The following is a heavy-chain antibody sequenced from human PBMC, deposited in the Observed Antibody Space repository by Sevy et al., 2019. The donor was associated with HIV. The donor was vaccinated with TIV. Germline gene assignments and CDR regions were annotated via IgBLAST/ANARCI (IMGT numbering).Heavy chain of an antibody. D-gene: IGHD3-16*02. CDR1: GFSFNGYA. Sequence: GGFLRLSCAASGFSFNGYAMHCVRQAPGKGLEWLAVISYDGSVKYYTESVKGRFTISRDNTKNTLFLQLNSLRPEDTAVYYCVREGRNYEYVWGTYHSGFRAQGTLVTVSS. CDR3: VREGRNYEYVWGTYHSGF. CDR2: ISYDGSVK. V-gene: IGHV3-30*04. J-gene: IGHJ4*02.